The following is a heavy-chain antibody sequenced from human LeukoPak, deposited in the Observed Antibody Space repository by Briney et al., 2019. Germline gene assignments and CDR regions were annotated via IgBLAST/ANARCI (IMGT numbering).Heavy chain of an antibody. CDR1: GFSLSTRGLC. Sequence: SGPALVKPTQTLTLTFTFSGFSLSTRGLCVSWIRQPPGKALEWLARIDWDDDKYYSTSLKTRLTISKDTSKNQVVLTMTNMDPVDTATYYCARSLAVAAAGFDYWGQGTLVTVSS. V-gene: IGHV2-70*11. CDR2: IDWDDDK. J-gene: IGHJ4*02. CDR3: ARSLAVAAAGFDY. D-gene: IGHD6-19*01.